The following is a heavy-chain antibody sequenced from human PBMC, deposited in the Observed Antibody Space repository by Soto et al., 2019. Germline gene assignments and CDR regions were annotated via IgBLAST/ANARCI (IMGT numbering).Heavy chain of an antibody. V-gene: IGHV1-3*01. D-gene: IGHD6-25*01. CDR1: GITYSTYA. CDR2: INAGEGYT. Sequence: QVHLVQSAAEVKNPGASVRVSCKASGITYSTYAIHWVRQAPGQGLEWMGWINAGEGYTRYSQDFQGRVTLTTVTSASTTYMDLSKLTFEDTGVYYCARAISGYVTWGQGTQVTVSS. J-gene: IGHJ5*02. CDR3: ARAISGYVT.